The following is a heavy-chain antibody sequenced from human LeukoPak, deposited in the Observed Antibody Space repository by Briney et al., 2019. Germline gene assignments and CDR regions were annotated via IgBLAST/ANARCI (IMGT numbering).Heavy chain of an antibody. D-gene: IGHD3-9*01. CDR3: ARDRGKLRYLDL. V-gene: IGHV3-30*15. CDR1: GFAFNTRA. J-gene: IGHJ4*02. CDR2: MSLDGSSI. Sequence: GMSPRLSCVASGFAFNTRATHWVRQAPGKGLEWLAVMSLDGSSIYYADSVRGRFTISRDNSKNTLFLQMSSLRVEDTAVYYCARDRGKLRYLDLWGQGTLLTVSS.